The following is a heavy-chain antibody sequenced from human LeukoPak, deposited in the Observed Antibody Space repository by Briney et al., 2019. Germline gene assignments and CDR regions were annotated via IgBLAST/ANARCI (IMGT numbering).Heavy chain of an antibody. J-gene: IGHJ6*03. CDR3: ARGQGEYYDILTGYYRPYYYYMDV. Sequence: ASVTVSCTASGYTFTSYDINWLRQAPGQGLEWMGWMNPNSGNTDYAQKFQARVTMTRNTSISTAYMELSSLRSEDTAVYYCARGQGEYYDILTGYYRPYYYYMDVWGKGTTVTISS. D-gene: IGHD3-9*01. CDR1: GYTFTSYD. V-gene: IGHV1-8*01. CDR2: MNPNSGNT.